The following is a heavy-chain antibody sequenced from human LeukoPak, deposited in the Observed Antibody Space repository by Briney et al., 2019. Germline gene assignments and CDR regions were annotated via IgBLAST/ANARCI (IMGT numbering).Heavy chain of an antibody. J-gene: IGHJ4*02. D-gene: IGHD6-19*01. CDR3: ARRKPYTNGWYYFDY. CDR1: GGSISSYY. V-gene: IGHV4-59*08. Sequence: SETLSLTCNVSGGSISSYYWSWIRQPPGKGLEWIGYIYYTGSANYNPSLKRRVTISVDKSKNQFSLKLTSVTAADTAVYYCARRKPYTNGWYYFDYWGQGTLVTVSS. CDR2: IYYTGSA.